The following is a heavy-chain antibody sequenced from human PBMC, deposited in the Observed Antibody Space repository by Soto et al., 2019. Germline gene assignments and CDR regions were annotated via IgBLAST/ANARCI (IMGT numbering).Heavy chain of an antibody. CDR1: GGTFGSYT. CDR2: IIPILGIA. J-gene: IGHJ5*02. V-gene: IGHV1-69*02. Sequence: QVQLVQSGAEVKKPGSSVKVSCKASGGTFGSYTISGVRQAPGQGLEWMGRIIPILGIANYAQKFQGSVTITADKSTSTAYMELSSLRSEDMAVYYCARATYGSTAGWFDPWGQVTLVTVSS. CDR3: ARATYGSTAGWFDP. D-gene: IGHD3-10*01.